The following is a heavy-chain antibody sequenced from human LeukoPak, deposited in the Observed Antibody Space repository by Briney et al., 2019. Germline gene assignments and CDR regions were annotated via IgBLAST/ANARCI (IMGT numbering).Heavy chain of an antibody. CDR2: IYYSGST. D-gene: IGHD2-15*01. CDR1: GGSISSSSYY. Sequence: PSETLSLTCTVSGGSISSSSYYWGWIRQPPGKGLEWIGSIYYSGSTYYNPSLKSRVTISVDTSKNQFSLKLSSVTAADTAVYYCARAVIVVAAPTQRNWFDPWGQGTLVTVSS. V-gene: IGHV4-39*01. CDR3: ARAVIVVAAPTQRNWFDP. J-gene: IGHJ5*02.